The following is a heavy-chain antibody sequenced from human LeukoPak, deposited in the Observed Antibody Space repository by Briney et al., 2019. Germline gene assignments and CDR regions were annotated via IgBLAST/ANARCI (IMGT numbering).Heavy chain of an antibody. V-gene: IGHV4-31*03. CDR2: IYYSGST. CDR3: ARDSSRGNYDSSGFDY. J-gene: IGHJ4*02. D-gene: IGHD3-22*01. Sequence: SQTLSLTCTVSGGSISSGGYYWSWIRQHAGKSLEWIGYIYYSGSTYYNPSLKSRVTISVDTSKNQFSLKLSSVTAADTAVYYCARDSSRGNYDSSGFDYWGQGTLVTVSS. CDR1: GGSISSGGYY.